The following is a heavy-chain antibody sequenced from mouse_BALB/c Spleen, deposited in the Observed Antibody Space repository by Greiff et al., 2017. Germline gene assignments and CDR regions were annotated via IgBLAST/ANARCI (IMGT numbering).Heavy chain of an antibody. CDR2: ISNGGGST. J-gene: IGHJ3*01. Sequence: DVQLVESGGGLVQPGGSLKLSCAASGFTFSSYTMSWVRQTPEKRLEWVAYISNGGGSTYYPDTVKGRFTISRDNAKNTLYLQMSSLKSEDTAMYYCARDYYGSSYRFAYWGQGTLVTVSA. D-gene: IGHD1-1*01. CDR1: GFTFSSYT. V-gene: IGHV5-12-2*01. CDR3: ARDYYGSSYRFAY.